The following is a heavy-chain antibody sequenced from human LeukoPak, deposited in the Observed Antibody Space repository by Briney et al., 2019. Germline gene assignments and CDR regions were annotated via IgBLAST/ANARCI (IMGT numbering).Heavy chain of an antibody. Sequence: SETLSLTCPVYTGSPTGYYCSWIRHLPGKWLGWIGEINHRGSTNYNPTPKSRVTISVDTSKNHSSLKLSSVTGADTAVYYSASRRLVGYCSSTSCQTRYYYYYGMDVWGQGTTVTVSS. CDR1: TGSPTGYY. D-gene: IGHD2-2*01. V-gene: IGHV4-34*01. J-gene: IGHJ6*02. CDR2: INHRGST. CDR3: ASRRLVGYCSSTSCQTRYYYYYGMDV.